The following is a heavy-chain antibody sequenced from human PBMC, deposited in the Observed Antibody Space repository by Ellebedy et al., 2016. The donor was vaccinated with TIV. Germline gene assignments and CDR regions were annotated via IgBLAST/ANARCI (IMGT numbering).Heavy chain of an antibody. D-gene: IGHD3-10*01. Sequence: GESLKISCAASGFTFDDYGMSWVRQAPGKGLEWVSAINWSGLSTGYADSVKGRFTISRDNAKNSLYLQMNSLRAEDTALYFCARDRVNMVRGVVMDAFDIWGQGTMVTVPS. J-gene: IGHJ3*02. CDR3: ARDRVNMVRGVVMDAFDI. CDR2: INWSGLST. CDR1: GFTFDDYG. V-gene: IGHV3-20*04.